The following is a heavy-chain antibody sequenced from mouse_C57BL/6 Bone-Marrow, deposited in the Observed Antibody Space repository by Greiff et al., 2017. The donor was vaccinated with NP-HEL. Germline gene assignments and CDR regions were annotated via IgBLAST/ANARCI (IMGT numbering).Heavy chain of an antibody. CDR2: IYPGSGNT. D-gene: IGHD2-2*01. CDR1: GYTFTDYY. V-gene: IGHV1-76*01. CDR3: ARGYAYFDV. J-gene: IGHJ1*03. Sequence: VKLVESGAELVRPGASVKLSCKASGYTFTDYYINWVKQRPGQGLEWIARIYPGSGNTYYNEKFKGKATLTAEKSSSTAYMQLSSLTSEDSAVYFCARGYAYFDVWGTGTTVTVSS.